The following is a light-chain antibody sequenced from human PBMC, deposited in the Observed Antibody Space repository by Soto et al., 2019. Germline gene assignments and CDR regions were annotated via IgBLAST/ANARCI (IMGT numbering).Light chain of an antibody. Sequence: QSALTQPASVSGSPGQSITISCTGTSADISFYDYVSWYQQYPGKAPNLLIYGVTYRPSGISYRFSGSKSGSTASLTISGLRDEDDADYYCSSYSTSFVYVFGTGTKLTVL. J-gene: IGLJ1*01. CDR1: SADISFYDY. CDR2: GVT. V-gene: IGLV2-14*01. CDR3: SSYSTSFVYV.